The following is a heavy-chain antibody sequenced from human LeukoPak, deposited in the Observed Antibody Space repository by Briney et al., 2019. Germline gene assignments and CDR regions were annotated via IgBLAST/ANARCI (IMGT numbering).Heavy chain of an antibody. CDR3: ARVFTPGRFDY. V-gene: IGHV1-46*01. CDR2: INPSGGSA. J-gene: IGHJ4*02. Sequence: ASVKASCKESRYSFTSYYMHSVRQAPGQGLEWMGIINPSGGSASYAQKFQGRVTMTSDTSTSTVYMEVSSLRSEDTAVYYCARVFTPGRFDYWGQGTLVTVSS. CDR1: RYSFTSYY.